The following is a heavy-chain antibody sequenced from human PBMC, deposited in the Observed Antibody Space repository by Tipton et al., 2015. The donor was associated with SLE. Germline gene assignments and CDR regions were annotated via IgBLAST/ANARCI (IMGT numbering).Heavy chain of an antibody. CDR1: GGSISGYY. J-gene: IGHJ4*02. V-gene: IGHV4-59*01. Sequence: GLVKPSETLSLTCTVSGGSISGYYWSWIRQPPGKGLEWIGDIYYSGSTNYNPSLKSRVTISVDTSKNQFSLKLSSVTAAGTAVYYCARDLGRLYFGYWGQETLVTVSS. CDR2: IYYSGST. D-gene: IGHD3-16*01. CDR3: ARDLGRLYFGY.